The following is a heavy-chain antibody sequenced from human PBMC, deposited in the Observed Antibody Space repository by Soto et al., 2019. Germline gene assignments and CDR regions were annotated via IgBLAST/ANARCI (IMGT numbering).Heavy chain of an antibody. J-gene: IGHJ4*02. V-gene: IGHV1-69*04. Sequence: SVKVSCKASGYTFNSYGFSWVRQAPGQGLEWMGRIIPILGIANYAQKFQGRVTITRDTSASTAYMELSSLRSEDTAVYYCASSFTVPAAIAYWGQGTLVTVSS. D-gene: IGHD2-2*02. CDR3: ASSFTVPAAIAY. CDR2: IIPILGIA. CDR1: GYTFNSYG.